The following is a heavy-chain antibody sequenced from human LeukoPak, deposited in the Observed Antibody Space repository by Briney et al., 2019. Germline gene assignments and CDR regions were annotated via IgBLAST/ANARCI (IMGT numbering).Heavy chain of an antibody. V-gene: IGHV3-7*03. Sequence: GGSLRLSCAAPGFTFSTYWMGWVRQAPGKGLEWLGNIKEDGSEKYYVDFVKGRFTISRDNAENSLSLQMNSLRVEDTAVYYWARARGWLTSDYWGQATLVTVSS. D-gene: IGHD3-10*01. J-gene: IGHJ4*02. CDR3: ARARGWLTSDY. CDR1: GFTFSTYW. CDR2: IKEDGSEK.